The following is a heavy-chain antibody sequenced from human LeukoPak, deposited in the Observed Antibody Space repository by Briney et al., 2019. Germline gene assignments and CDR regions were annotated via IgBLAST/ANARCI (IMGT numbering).Heavy chain of an antibody. CDR2: ISSSGSTI. CDR3: ARSSELLWFGELWGAFDI. V-gene: IGHV3-48*03. D-gene: IGHD3-10*01. J-gene: IGHJ3*02. CDR1: GFTFISYE. Sequence: GGSRRLSCAASGFTFISYEMNWVRQAPGKLLEWVSYISSSGSTIYYADSVKGRFTISRDNAKNSLYLQMNSLRDEDTAVYYCARSSELLWFGELWGAFDIWGQGTMVAVSS.